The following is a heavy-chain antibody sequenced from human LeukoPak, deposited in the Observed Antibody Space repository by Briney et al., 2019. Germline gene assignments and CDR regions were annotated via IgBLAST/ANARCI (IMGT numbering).Heavy chain of an antibody. CDR1: GDSISNNNHY. CDR2: VYNSGST. J-gene: IGHJ4*02. Sequence: PSETLSLTCTVSGDSISNNNHYWGWIRQPPGKGLEWIGSVYNSGSTYYNPSLKSRVTISVDTSKNQFSLKLSSVTAADTAVYYCARQGSTLKRPTTTIDYWGQGTLVTVSS. V-gene: IGHV4-39*01. D-gene: IGHD1/OR15-1a*01. CDR3: ARQGSTLKRPTTTIDY.